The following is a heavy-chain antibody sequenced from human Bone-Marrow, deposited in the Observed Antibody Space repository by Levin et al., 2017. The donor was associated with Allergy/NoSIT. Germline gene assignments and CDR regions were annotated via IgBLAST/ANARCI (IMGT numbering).Heavy chain of an antibody. D-gene: IGHD5-12*01. V-gene: IGHV3-30*18. J-gene: IGHJ6*02. CDR2: ISYDGSNK. CDR1: GFTFSSYG. CDR3: AKDGKGGGLGSGYSGYDWVVRYYYYYGMDV. Sequence: GGSLRLSCAASGFTFSSYGMHWVRQAPGKGLEWVAVISYDGSNKYYADSVKGRFTISRDNSKNTLYLQMNSLRAEDTAVYYCAKDGKGGGLGSGYSGYDWVVRYYYYYGMDVWGQGTTVTVSS.